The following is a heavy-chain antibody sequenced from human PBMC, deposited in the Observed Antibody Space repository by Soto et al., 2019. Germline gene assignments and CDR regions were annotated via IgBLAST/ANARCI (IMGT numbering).Heavy chain of an antibody. J-gene: IGHJ4*02. CDR2: IFYNGTA. D-gene: IGHD6-19*01. CDR1: GGSVSSGSFH. CDR3: ARIGGWYDIDF. V-gene: IGHV4-61*01. Sequence: EQLQQSGPGLVKPSETLSLTCSVSGGSVSSGSFHWSWIRESPGKGLQFIVSIFYNGTANYSPSLKNRVTISIDTSQSQYSLKLVSVAAADTAVYYCARIGGWYDIDFWGQGNLVTVSS.